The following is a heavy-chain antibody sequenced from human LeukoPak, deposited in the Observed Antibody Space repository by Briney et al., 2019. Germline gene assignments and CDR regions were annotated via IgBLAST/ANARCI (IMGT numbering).Heavy chain of an antibody. CDR1: GFTFSSYG. CDR3: AKGSSYYSDYFDY. Sequence: GGSLRLSCAASGFTFSSYGMHWVRQAPGKGLEWVAFIRYDGSNKYYADSVKGRFTISRDNSKNTLYLQMNSLRAEDTAMYYCAKGSSYYSDYFDYWGQGTPVTVSS. CDR2: IRYDGSNK. D-gene: IGHD3-3*01. V-gene: IGHV3-30*02. J-gene: IGHJ4*02.